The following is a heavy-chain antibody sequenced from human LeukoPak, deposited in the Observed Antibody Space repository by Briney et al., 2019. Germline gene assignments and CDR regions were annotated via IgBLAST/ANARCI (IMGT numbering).Heavy chain of an antibody. D-gene: IGHD4-23*01. CDR2: INPNSGDT. CDR1: GYTFTAYY. CDR3: ACWGGGNQGH. J-gene: IGHJ4*02. V-gene: IGHV1-2*06. Sequence: ASVKVSCKASGYTFTAYYMHWVRLAPGQGLEWMGRINPNSGDTIYAQNFQGRVTVTRDTSISTAYMELSRLRSDDTAVYYCACWGGGNQGHWGQGTLVTVSS.